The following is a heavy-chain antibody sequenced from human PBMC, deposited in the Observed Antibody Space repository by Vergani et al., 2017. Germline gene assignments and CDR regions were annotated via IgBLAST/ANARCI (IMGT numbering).Heavy chain of an antibody. J-gene: IGHJ6*03. Sequence: QVQLVESGGGVVQPGRSLRLSCTSSGFTFSTYAMHWVRQAPGKGLEWLAIIYYDGSKKYYADSVKGRFTTSRDNSRNTLDLLMSSLRAEDTAIYYCVREGSYCGSTTCRNPSYVQNYHKGVRGEGTTVTGSS. CDR1: GFTFSTYA. D-gene: IGHD2-21*01. CDR2: IYYDGSKK. CDR3: VREGSYCGSTTCRNPSYVQNYHKGV. V-gene: IGHV3-33*01.